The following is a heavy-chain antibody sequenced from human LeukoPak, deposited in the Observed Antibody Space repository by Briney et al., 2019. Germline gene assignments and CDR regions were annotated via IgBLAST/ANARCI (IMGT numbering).Heavy chain of an antibody. D-gene: IGHD5-24*01. CDR2: IWYDGSNK. CDR1: GFTFSSYG. V-gene: IGHV3-30*02. J-gene: IGHJ3*02. CDR3: AKDYRLGDGYNYVDDAFDI. Sequence: GGSLRLSCAASGFTFSSYGMHWVRQAPGKGLEWVAVIWYDGSNKYYAVSVKGRFTISRDNSKNTLYLQMNSLRAEDTAVYYCAKDYRLGDGYNYVDDAFDIWGQGTMVTVSS.